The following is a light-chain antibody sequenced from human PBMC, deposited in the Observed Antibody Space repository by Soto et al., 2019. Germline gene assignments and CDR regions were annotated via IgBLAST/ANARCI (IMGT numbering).Light chain of an antibody. V-gene: IGLV2-8*01. CDR3: SSFAGSNNLPYV. Sequence: QSALTQPPSASGSPGQSVTISCTGTSSDVGAYDYVSWYQQHPGKAPKLMIYEINKRPSGVPDRFSGSKSGNTASLTVSGLQAEDEADYYCSSFAGSNNLPYVFGTGTKVT. CDR1: SSDVGAYDY. J-gene: IGLJ1*01. CDR2: EIN.